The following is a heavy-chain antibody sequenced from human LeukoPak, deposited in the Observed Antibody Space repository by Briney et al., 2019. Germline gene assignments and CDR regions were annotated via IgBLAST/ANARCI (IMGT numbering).Heavy chain of an antibody. J-gene: IGHJ4*02. CDR1: GFTFSSYW. V-gene: IGHV3-49*04. Sequence: GGSLRLSCAASGFTFSSYWMSWVRQAPGKGLEWVSLIRSKAYGGTTEYAASVKGRFTISRDDSKSIAYLQMNSLKTEDTAVYYCTRVRVRPLDYWGQGTLVTVSS. CDR3: TRVRVRPLDY. D-gene: IGHD1-1*01. CDR2: IRSKAYGGTT.